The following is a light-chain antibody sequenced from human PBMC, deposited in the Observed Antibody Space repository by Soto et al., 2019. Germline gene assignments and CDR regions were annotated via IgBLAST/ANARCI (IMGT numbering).Light chain of an antibody. V-gene: IGKV3-20*01. J-gene: IGKJ1*01. CDR3: QVYGDSSPT. CDR1: QTISNSY. CDR2: GTS. Sequence: EIVLTQSPGTLSFSPGERATLSCRASQTISNSYSAWYQQKPGQAPRLLIYGTSTRATGIPERFSGSGSGTDFTLTISRLEPGDFAVYYCQVYGDSSPTFGQGTKVEIK.